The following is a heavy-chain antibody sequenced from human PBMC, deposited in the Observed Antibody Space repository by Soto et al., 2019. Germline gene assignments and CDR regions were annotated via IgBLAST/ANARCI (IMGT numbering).Heavy chain of an antibody. CDR1: GYIFATSW. CDR2: IYPRDSDT. J-gene: IGHJ4*02. V-gene: IGHV5-51*01. D-gene: IGHD5-18*01. Sequence: PGESLKISCQASGYIFATSWIGWVRQMPGKGLEWMGIIYPRDSDTRYNPSSQGQVTISADKSTSTAYLQRSSLKASDSAMYYCARHPVDTDIRWGQGTLVTVSS. CDR3: ARHPVDTDIR.